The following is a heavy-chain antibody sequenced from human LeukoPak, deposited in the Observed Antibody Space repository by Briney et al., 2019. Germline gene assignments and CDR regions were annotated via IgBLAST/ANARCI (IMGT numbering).Heavy chain of an antibody. J-gene: IGHJ4*02. D-gene: IGHD1-7*01. CDR2: VSGTGTA. CDR1: TGSLNSYF. Sequence: SETLSLTCTVSTGSLNSYFWTWVRQPAGKGLEWIGRVSGTGTAYSNPSLESRVIISPDTSRNQFSLKLMSVTAADTAVYYCARGKELTGTSGHYSFDFWGQGTLVSVSS. CDR3: ARGKELTGTSGHYSFDF. V-gene: IGHV4-4*07.